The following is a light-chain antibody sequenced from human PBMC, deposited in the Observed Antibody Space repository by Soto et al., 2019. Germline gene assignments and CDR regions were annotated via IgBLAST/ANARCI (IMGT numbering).Light chain of an antibody. V-gene: IGKV3D-11*02. CDR1: QSVSSN. J-gene: IGKJ5*01. CDR3: QQRHMWPIT. Sequence: VMTQSPATLSVSPGERAALSCRASQSVSSNLAWYQQKPGQAPRLLIYGASSRATGIPDRFSGSGPGTDFTLTISSLEPEDSAVYYCQQRHMWPITFGQGTRLEIK. CDR2: GAS.